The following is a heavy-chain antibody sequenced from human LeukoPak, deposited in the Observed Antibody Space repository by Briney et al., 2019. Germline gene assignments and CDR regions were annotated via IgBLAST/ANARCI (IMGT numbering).Heavy chain of an antibody. V-gene: IGHV1-2*02. CDR2: INPNSGGT. CDR1: GYTFTGYY. Sequence: ASVKVSCKASGYTFTGYYMHWVRQAPGQGLEWMGWINPNSGGTNYAQKFQGRVTMTRDTSISTAYMELSRLRSDDTAVYYCAGGYDSSGYFGLGFDYWGQGTLVTVSS. J-gene: IGHJ4*02. D-gene: IGHD3-22*01. CDR3: AGGYDSSGYFGLGFDY.